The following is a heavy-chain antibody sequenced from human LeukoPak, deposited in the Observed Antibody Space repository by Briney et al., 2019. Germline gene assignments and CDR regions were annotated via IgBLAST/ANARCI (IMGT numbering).Heavy chain of an antibody. CDR1: GGSISSSSYY. V-gene: IGHV4-39*01. J-gene: IGHJ6*03. CDR3: ASWIVPAANALRYYYYYMDV. Sequence: SETLSLTCTVSGGSISSSSYYWGWIRQPPGKGLEWIGNIYYSESTYYNPSLKSRVTISVDTSKNQFSLKLSSVTAADTAVYYCASWIVPAANALRYYYYYMDVWGKGTTVTVSS. CDR2: IYYSEST. D-gene: IGHD2-2*01.